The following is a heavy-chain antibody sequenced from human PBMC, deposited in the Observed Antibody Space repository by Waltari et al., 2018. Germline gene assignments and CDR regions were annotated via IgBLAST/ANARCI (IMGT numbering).Heavy chain of an antibody. V-gene: IGHV4-39*01. D-gene: IGHD3-22*01. CDR1: GGSISSSNYY. J-gene: IGHJ5*02. CDR3: ARSGYYDSSGYYWWFDP. CDR2: INYSGST. Sequence: QLQLQESGPGLVKPSETLSLTCTVSGGSISSSNYYWGWIRQPPGKGLEWIGSINYSGSTYYHPSLKSRVTISVDTSKNQFYLKLNSVTAADTAVHYCARSGYYDSSGYYWWFDPWGQGTLVTVSS.